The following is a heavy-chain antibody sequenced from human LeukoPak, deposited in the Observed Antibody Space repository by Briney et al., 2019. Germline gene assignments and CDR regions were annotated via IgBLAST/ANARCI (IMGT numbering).Heavy chain of an antibody. CDR1: GFTFSSYW. Sequence: GGSLRLSCAASGFTFSSYWMHWVRQATGKGLEWVSAIGTAGDTYYPGSVKGRFTISRENAKNSLYLQMNSLRAEDTAVYYCARDLRRGIFGVVPDYWGQGTLVTVSS. J-gene: IGHJ4*02. D-gene: IGHD3-3*01. CDR2: IGTAGDT. V-gene: IGHV3-13*01. CDR3: ARDLRRGIFGVVPDY.